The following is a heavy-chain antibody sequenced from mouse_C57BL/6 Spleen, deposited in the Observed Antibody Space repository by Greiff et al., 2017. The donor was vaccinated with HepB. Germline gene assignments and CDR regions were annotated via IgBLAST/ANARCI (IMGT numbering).Heavy chain of an antibody. J-gene: IGHJ4*01. D-gene: IGHD1-1*01. CDR3: ARAQLLRGYYAMDY. CDR1: GYSFTDYN. CDR2: INPNYGTT. V-gene: IGHV1-39*01. Sequence: EVKLMESGPELVKPGASVKISCKASGYSFTDYNMNWVKQSNGKSLEWIGVINPNYGTTSYNQKFKGKATLTVDQSSSTAYMQLNSLTSEDSAVYYCARAQLLRGYYAMDYWGQGTSVTVSS.